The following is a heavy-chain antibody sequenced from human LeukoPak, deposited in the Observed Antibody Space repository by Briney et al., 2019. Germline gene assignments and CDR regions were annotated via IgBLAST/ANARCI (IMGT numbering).Heavy chain of an antibody. V-gene: IGHV4-39*01. CDR1: GGSISSSSYF. CDR3: AKSLNFVVKCYFDY. Sequence: SETLSLTCTVSGGSISSSSYFWGWIRQPPGKGLEWIGSISYSGSTYYNPSLKSRVTISVGTSKNQFSLKLNSVTAADTAVYYCAKSLNFVVKCYFDYWGQGPLV. J-gene: IGHJ4*02. D-gene: IGHD2-15*01. CDR2: ISYSGST.